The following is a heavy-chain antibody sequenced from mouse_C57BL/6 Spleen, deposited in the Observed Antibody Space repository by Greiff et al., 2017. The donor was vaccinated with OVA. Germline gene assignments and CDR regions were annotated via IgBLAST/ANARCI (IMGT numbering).Heavy chain of an antibody. CDR2: FYPGDGDT. Sequence: QVHVKQSGPELVKPGASVKISCKVSGYAFSSSWLNWVKRRPGKGLEWIGRFYPGDGDTNYNGTFKGKATLTADTSSSTAYMQLSSLTSEDSAVYFCAKERGGITTVVANYWYFDVWGTGTTVTVSS. J-gene: IGHJ1*03. D-gene: IGHD1-1*01. V-gene: IGHV1-82*01. CDR1: GYAFSSSW. CDR3: AKERGGITTVVANYWYFDV.